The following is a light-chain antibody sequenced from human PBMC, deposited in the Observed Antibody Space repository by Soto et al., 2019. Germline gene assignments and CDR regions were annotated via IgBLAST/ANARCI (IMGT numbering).Light chain of an antibody. CDR2: AAS. J-gene: IGKJ1*01. Sequence: DLQMTQSPSSLSASVGDRVTITCRASQTLRTYLNWYQQQPGKAPKLLIFAASSLQSGVPSRFSGSGSGTDFSLTISSLPPEDFATYDCQQSYTTPWTFGQGTKVDIK. V-gene: IGKV1-39*01. CDR1: QTLRTY. CDR3: QQSYTTPWT.